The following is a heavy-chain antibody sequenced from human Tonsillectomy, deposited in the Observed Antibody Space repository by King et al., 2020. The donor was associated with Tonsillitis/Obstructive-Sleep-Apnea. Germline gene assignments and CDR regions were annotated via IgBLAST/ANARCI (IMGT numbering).Heavy chain of an antibody. CDR1: GFTFGSYA. CDR2: ISGSGGST. CDR3: AKDVQSDPHKGRGDYVYYGLDV. D-gene: IGHD4-17*01. J-gene: IGHJ6*02. V-gene: IGHV3-23*04. Sequence: VQLVESGGGLVQPGGSLRLSCAASGFTFGSYAITWVRQAPGKGLEWVSGISGSGGSTYYADSVKGRFTISRDNSKNTLYLQMNSLRAEDTAVYYCAKDVQSDPHKGRGDYVYYGLDVWGQGTTVTVSS.